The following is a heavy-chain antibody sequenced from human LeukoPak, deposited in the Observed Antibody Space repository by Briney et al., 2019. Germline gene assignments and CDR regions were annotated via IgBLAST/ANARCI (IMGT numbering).Heavy chain of an antibody. CDR2: VYSGGST. V-gene: IGHV3-53*01. Sequence: GGSLRLSCEASGFTVSSNYMSWVRQAPGKGLEWVSVVYSGGSTNYADSVKGRFTISRDNSKNTLFLQMNSLRPEDTAVYYCARGPTYGMDVWGQGTTVTVSS. CDR1: GFTVSSNY. J-gene: IGHJ6*02. CDR3: ARGPTYGMDV.